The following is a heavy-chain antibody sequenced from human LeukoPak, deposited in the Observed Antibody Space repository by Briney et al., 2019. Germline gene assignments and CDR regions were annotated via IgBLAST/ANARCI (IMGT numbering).Heavy chain of an antibody. Sequence: PSETLSLTCTVSGGSINNYYWSWIRQPPGKGLEWIGYIYYSGTTNYNPSLKSRVSISVDRSKNQVSLNLSSVTAADTALYYCAKQGRQIPFGGVVAIAPFDIWGQGTMVTVSS. CDR3: AKQGRQIPFGGVVAIAPFDI. J-gene: IGHJ3*02. V-gene: IGHV4-59*08. CDR2: IYYSGTT. D-gene: IGHD3-16*02. CDR1: GGSINNYY.